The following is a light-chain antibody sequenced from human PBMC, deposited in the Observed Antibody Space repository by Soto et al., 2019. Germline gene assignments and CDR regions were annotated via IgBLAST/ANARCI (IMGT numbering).Light chain of an antibody. CDR2: TVS. CDR3: MQRIEFPLT. V-gene: IGKV2-40*01. Sequence: DIVMTQTPLSLPVTPGEPASISCRSSQSLLDSDDGNTYLDWYLQKQGQSPQLLIYTVSYRASGVPDRFSGSGSGTDFTLKISRVEAEDVGVYYCMQRIEFPLTFGGGTKVDIK. J-gene: IGKJ4*01. CDR1: QSLLDSDDGNTY.